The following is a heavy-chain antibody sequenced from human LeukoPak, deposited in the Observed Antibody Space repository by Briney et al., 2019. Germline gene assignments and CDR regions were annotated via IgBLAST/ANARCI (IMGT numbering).Heavy chain of an antibody. CDR1: GFTFSSYG. CDR2: ISYDGSNK. CDR3: AKAAYDCSSPSCYGPGGFDP. V-gene: IGHV3-30*18. Sequence: GRSLRLSCAASGFTFSSYGMHWVRQAPGKGLEWGAVISYDGSNKYYADSVKGRFTISRDNSKNTLYLQMNSLRAEDTAVYYCAKAAYDCSSPSCYGPGGFDPWGQGTLVTVSS. D-gene: IGHD2-2*01. J-gene: IGHJ5*02.